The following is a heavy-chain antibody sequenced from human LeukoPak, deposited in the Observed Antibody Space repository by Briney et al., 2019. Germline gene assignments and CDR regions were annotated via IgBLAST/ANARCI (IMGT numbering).Heavy chain of an antibody. J-gene: IGHJ4*02. CDR2: INSVGSST. D-gene: IGHD6-19*01. CDR3: ARERTSGWDAFDF. Sequence: GGSLRLSCAASGFTFSSFWMHWVRQAPGKGLLWVSRINSVGSSTSYADSVKGRFTISRDNAKNTLYLQMNSLRAEDTAVYYCARERTSGWDAFDFWGQGTLVTVSS. CDR1: GFTFSSFW. V-gene: IGHV3-74*01.